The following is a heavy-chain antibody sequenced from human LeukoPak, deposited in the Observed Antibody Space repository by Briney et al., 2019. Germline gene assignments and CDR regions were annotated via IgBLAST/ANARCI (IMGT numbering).Heavy chain of an antibody. V-gene: IGHV3-53*01. CDR2: IYSGGST. Sequence: PGGSLRLSCAASGFTVSSNYMSWVRQAPGKGLEWVTVIYSGGSTYYADSVKGRFTISRDNSKNTLYLQMNSLRAEDTAVYYCARSFDGQPDYWGQGTLVTVSS. CDR3: ARSFDGQPDY. D-gene: IGHD2/OR15-2a*01. CDR1: GFTVSSNY. J-gene: IGHJ4*02.